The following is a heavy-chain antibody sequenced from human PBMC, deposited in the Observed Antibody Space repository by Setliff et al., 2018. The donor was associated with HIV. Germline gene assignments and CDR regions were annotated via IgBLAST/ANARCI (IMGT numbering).Heavy chain of an antibody. D-gene: IGHD2-2*01. Sequence: SETLSLTCAVSGDSVSNDNYYWGWIRQPPGKGLEWIGSFHYGGTPNYNPSLRGRVDISIDTSKNHFSLKLSSVTAADTAVYSCARATPFVVVPAAPNYYYYMDVWGKGTTVTVS. CDR2: FHYGGTP. V-gene: IGHV4-39*02. J-gene: IGHJ6*03. CDR1: GDSVSNDNYY. CDR3: ARATPFVVVPAAPNYYYYMDV.